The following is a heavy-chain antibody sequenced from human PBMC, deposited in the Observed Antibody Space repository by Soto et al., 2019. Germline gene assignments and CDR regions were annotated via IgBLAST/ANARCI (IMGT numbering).Heavy chain of an antibody. D-gene: IGHD5-12*01. CDR2: IYSGGST. CDR3: ARGSSPTTREGY. V-gene: IGHV3-66*01. J-gene: IGHJ4*02. Sequence: EVQLVESGGGLVQPGGSMRLSCAASGFTVSSNYMSWVRQAPGKGLEWVSVIYSGGSTYYADSVKGRFTISRDNSKNTLYLQMNSLRAEDTAVYYCARGSSPTTREGYWGQGTLVTVSS. CDR1: GFTVSSNY.